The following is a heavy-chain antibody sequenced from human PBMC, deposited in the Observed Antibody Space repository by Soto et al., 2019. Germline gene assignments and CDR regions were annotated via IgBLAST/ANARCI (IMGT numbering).Heavy chain of an antibody. J-gene: IGHJ4*02. V-gene: IGHV3-30*18. D-gene: IGHD6-19*01. CDR1: GFTFSSYG. CDR3: AKDQISIAVAGEVDY. Sequence: GGSLRLSCAASGFTFSSYGMHWVRQAPGKGLEWVAVISYDGSNKYYADSVKGRFTISRDNSKNTLYLQMNSLRAEDTAVYYCAKDQISIAVAGEVDYWGQGTLVTVSS. CDR2: ISYDGSNK.